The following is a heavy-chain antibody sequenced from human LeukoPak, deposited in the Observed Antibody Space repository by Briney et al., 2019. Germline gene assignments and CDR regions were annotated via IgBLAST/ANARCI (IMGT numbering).Heavy chain of an antibody. CDR3: ARWRDGYSNSGLDV. Sequence: GASVKVSCKASGYTFTSYGISWVRQAPGQGLEWMGGIIPIFGTANYAQKFQGRVTITADESTSTAYMELSSLRSEDTAVYYCARWRDGYSNSGLDVWGQGTTVTVSS. CDR1: GYTFTSYG. J-gene: IGHJ6*02. CDR2: IIPIFGTA. D-gene: IGHD5-24*01. V-gene: IGHV1-69*13.